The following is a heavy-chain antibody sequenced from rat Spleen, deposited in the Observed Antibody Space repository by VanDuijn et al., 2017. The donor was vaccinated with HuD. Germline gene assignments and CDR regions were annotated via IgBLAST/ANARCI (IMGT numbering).Heavy chain of an antibody. D-gene: IGHD1-11*01. Sequence: EVQLVESGGGLVQPGRSLKLSCAASGFTFSDYNMAWVRQAPKKGLEWVATIIYDGSRTYYRDSVKGRFTISRDNAKSTLYLQMDSLRSEDTATYYCATQRGYYVMDAWGQGASVTVSS. CDR1: GFTFSDYN. V-gene: IGHV5S10*01. CDR2: IIYDGSRT. CDR3: ATQRGYYVMDA. J-gene: IGHJ4*01.